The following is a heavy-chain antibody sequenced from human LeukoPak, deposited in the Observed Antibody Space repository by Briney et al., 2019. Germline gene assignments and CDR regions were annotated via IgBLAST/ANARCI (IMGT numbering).Heavy chain of an antibody. CDR3: ARVSYYDSSYFDY. CDR1: GFTFSSYE. D-gene: IGHD3-22*01. Sequence: TGGCLRPSCAASGFTFSSYEMNWVRQAPGKGLEWVSYISSSGSTIYYADSVKGRFTISRDNAKNSLYLQMNSLRAEDTAVYYCARVSYYDSSYFDYWGQGTLVTVSS. V-gene: IGHV3-48*03. CDR2: ISSSGSTI. J-gene: IGHJ4*02.